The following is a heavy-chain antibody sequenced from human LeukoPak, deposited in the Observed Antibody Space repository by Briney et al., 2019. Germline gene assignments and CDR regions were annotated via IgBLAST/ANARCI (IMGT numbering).Heavy chain of an antibody. Sequence: PGGSLRLSCAVSGFTFSSYGIHWVRQAPGKGLEWVAVISYDGGSEYYADSVKGRFTISRDNSKNTLYLQMNSPRAEDTAVYYCARSPTRVMVRGVIPPVDYGMDVWGQGTTVTVSS. CDR2: ISYDGGSE. D-gene: IGHD3-10*01. J-gene: IGHJ6*02. V-gene: IGHV3-30*03. CDR1: GFTFSSYG. CDR3: ARSPTRVMVRGVIPPVDYGMDV.